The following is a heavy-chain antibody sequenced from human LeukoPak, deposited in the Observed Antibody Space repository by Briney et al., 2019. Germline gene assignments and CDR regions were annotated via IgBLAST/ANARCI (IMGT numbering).Heavy chain of an antibody. Sequence: PSETLSLTCTVSGGSISSSSYYWRWIRQPPGKGLEWIGSIYYSGSTYYNPSLKSRVTISVDTSKNQFSLKLSSVTAADTAVYCCARQNSRLGDCHDYWGQGTLVTVSS. D-gene: IGHD2-21*01. CDR2: IYYSGST. V-gene: IGHV4-39*01. J-gene: IGHJ4*02. CDR3: ARQNSRLGDCHDY. CDR1: GGSISSSSYY.